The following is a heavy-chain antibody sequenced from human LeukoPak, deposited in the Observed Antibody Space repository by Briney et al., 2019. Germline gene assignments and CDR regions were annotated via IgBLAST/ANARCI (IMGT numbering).Heavy chain of an antibody. CDR1: GGCMSSSSYL. CDR2: IWYSGST. V-gene: IGHV4-39*01. D-gene: IGHD3-10*01. Sequence: PSETLSLPRCVCGGCMSSSSYLWGWIRRPRGRGLEGFGIIWYSGSTYYNPSLKSRVTISVDTSKNQFSLKLSSVTAADTAVYYCARHSGLGGFGDPYYFDYWGQGTLVTVSS. CDR3: ARHSGLGGFGDPYYFDY. J-gene: IGHJ4*02.